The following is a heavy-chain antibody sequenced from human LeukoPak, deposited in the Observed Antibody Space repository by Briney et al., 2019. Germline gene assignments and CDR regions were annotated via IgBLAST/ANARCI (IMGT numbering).Heavy chain of an antibody. CDR3: AREQAGSGSYFYYYYYGMDV. V-gene: IGHV1-69*13. Sequence: SVKVSCKASGGTFSSYAISWVRQAPGQGLEWMGGIIPIFGTANYAQKFQGRVTITADESTSTAYMELSSLRSEDAAVYYCAREQAGSGSYFYYYYYGMDVWGQGTTVTVSS. J-gene: IGHJ6*02. D-gene: IGHD3-10*01. CDR1: GGTFSSYA. CDR2: IIPIFGTA.